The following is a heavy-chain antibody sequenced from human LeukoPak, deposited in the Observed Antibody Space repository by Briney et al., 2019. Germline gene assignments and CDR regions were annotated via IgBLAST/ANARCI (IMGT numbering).Heavy chain of an antibody. CDR1: GGSISIYC. Sequence: PSETLSLTRTVSGGSISIYCCSWIRQPPGKGLEWIGDIPTSGSTNYNPSLKSRVTISVDTSKIQFSLKLRSVTAADTAVYYCARHAFGSSWSGFDYWGQGTLVTVSS. V-gene: IGHV4-4*09. J-gene: IGHJ4*02. D-gene: IGHD6-13*01. CDR3: ARHAFGSSWSGFDY. CDR2: IPTSGST.